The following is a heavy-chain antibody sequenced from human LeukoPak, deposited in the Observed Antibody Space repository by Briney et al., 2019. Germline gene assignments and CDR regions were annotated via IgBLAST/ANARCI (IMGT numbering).Heavy chain of an antibody. V-gene: IGHV3-43*02. D-gene: IGHD6-19*01. CDR3: AKPRVRSKWAGLGY. J-gene: IGHJ4*02. Sequence: PGGSLRLSCAASGFTFDDYAMHWVRQAPGKGLEWVSLISGDGGETYYADSVKGRFTISRDNSKNSLYLQIHSLRSEDTALYYCAKPRVRSKWAGLGYWGQGALVTPSS. CDR1: GFTFDDYA. CDR2: ISGDGGET.